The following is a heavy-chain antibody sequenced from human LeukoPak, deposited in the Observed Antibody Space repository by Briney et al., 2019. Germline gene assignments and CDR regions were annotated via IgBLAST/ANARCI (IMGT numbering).Heavy chain of an antibody. D-gene: IGHD3/OR15-3a*01. J-gene: IGHJ4*02. V-gene: IGHV3-64D*09. Sequence: GGSLRLSCSASGFTFSTYATHWVRQAPGKGLEYVSAISSNGGSTYYADSVRGRFTISRDNSKKTLYLQMSSLRTEDTAVYYCVTLGLASPSDYWGQGTLVTISS. CDR1: GFTFSTYA. CDR2: ISSNGGST. CDR3: VTLGLASPSDY.